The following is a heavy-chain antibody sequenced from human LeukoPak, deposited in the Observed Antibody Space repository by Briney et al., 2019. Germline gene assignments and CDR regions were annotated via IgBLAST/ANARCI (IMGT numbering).Heavy chain of an antibody. V-gene: IGHV1-46*01. CDR1: GYTFTSYY. Sequence: ASVKVSCKASGYTFTSYYMHWVRQAPGQGLEWMGIINPSGGSTSYAQKFQGRVTMTRDTSTSTVYMELSSLRSEDTAVYYCARSQYCGGYCYSAFHYRGQGTLVTVSS. CDR2: INPSGGST. CDR3: ARSQYCGGYCYSAFHY. J-gene: IGHJ4*02. D-gene: IGHD2-21*02.